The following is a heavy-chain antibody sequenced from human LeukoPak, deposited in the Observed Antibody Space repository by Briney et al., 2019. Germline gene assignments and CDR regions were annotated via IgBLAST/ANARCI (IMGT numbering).Heavy chain of an antibody. CDR2: MNPNSGNT. Sequence: GASVKVSCKASGGTFSSYAISWVRQATGQGLEWMGWMNPNSGNTGYAQKFQGRVSMTRDTSINTAYLELSSLRSEDTAVYYCATTPSEGTSIAYWGQGTLVTVSS. D-gene: IGHD2-2*01. CDR1: GGTFSSYA. V-gene: IGHV1-8*02. J-gene: IGHJ4*02. CDR3: ATTPSEGTSIAY.